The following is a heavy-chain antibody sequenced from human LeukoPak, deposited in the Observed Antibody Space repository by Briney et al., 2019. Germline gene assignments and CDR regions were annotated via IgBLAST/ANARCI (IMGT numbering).Heavy chain of an antibody. V-gene: IGHV3-66*01. CDR1: GFTVSSNY. D-gene: IGHD4-17*01. CDR2: IYSGGST. Sequence: PGGSLRLSCAASGFTVSSNYMSWVRQAPGKGLEWVSVIYSGGSTYYADSVKGRFTISRDNAKNSLYLQMNSLRAEDTAVYYCARDRSLTTVIPPNYWGQGTLVTVSS. CDR3: ARDRSLTTVIPPNY. J-gene: IGHJ4*02.